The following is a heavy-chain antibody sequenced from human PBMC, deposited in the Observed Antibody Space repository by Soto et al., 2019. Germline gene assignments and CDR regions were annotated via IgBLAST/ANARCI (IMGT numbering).Heavy chain of an antibody. J-gene: IGHJ4*02. CDR1: GFTFSSYG. Sequence: QVRLVESGGGVVQPGRSLRLSCAASGFTFSSYGMHWVRQAPGKGLEWVAVVWFDGSNTYYADSVKGRFTISRDNSKNTLWLQMNSLRAEDTAVYYCARAPQYSSGCDYWGQGTLVTVSS. V-gene: IGHV3-33*01. D-gene: IGHD6-19*01. CDR3: ARAPQYSSGCDY. CDR2: VWFDGSNT.